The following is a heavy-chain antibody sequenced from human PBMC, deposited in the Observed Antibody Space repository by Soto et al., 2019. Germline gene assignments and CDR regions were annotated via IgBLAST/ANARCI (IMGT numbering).Heavy chain of an antibody. CDR2: IYPGDSDT. D-gene: IGHD6-13*01. Sequence: PGESLKISCKGSGYSFTSYWIGWVRQMPGKGLEWMGIIYPGDSDTRYSPSFQGQVTISADKSISTAYLQWSSLKASDTAMYYCASRYPSRTSSRWTYYFDYWGQGTLVTVSS. V-gene: IGHV5-51*01. CDR3: ASRYPSRTSSRWTYYFDY. CDR1: GYSFTSYW. J-gene: IGHJ4*02.